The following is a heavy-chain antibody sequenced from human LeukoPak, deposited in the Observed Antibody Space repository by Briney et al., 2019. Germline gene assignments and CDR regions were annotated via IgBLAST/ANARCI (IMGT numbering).Heavy chain of an antibody. CDR1: GFTFSSYG. D-gene: IGHD3-10*01. CDR2: ISYDGSNK. Sequence: PGGSLRLSCAASGFTFSSYGMHRVRQAPGKGLEWVAVISYDGSNKYYADSVKGRFTISRDNSKNTLYLQNSLRAEDTAVYYCAKDWLGFSGAFDIWGQGTMVTVSS. J-gene: IGHJ3*02. CDR3: AKDWLGFSGAFDI. V-gene: IGHV3-30*18.